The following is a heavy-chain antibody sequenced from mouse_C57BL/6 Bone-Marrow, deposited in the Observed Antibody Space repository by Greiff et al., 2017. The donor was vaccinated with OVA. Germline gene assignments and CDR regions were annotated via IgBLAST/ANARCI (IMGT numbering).Heavy chain of an antibody. CDR1: GFTFSSYG. CDR2: ISSGGSYT. J-gene: IGHJ3*01. Sequence: DVQLQESGGDLVKPGGSLKLSCAASGFTFSSYGMSWVRQTPDKRLEWVATISSGGSYTYYPDSVKGRFTISRDNAKNTLYLQMSSLKSEDTAMYYCARQGAYYSNYVWFAYWGQGTLVTVSA. V-gene: IGHV5-6*01. CDR3: ARQGAYYSNYVWFAY. D-gene: IGHD2-5*01.